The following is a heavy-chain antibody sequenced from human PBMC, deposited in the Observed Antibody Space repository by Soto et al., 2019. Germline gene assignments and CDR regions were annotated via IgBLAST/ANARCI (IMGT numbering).Heavy chain of an antibody. J-gene: IGHJ4*02. D-gene: IGHD1-20*01. Sequence: GESLRLSCSTSGFDFSNTWIHWVRQVPGQGLVWVSRINSDGSGIIYADSVKGRFTLSRDNAKNTVHLQMSSLRVEDTAVYYCAKDWYHIIAYWGQGIPVTVSS. CDR3: AKDWYHIIAY. CDR2: INSDGSGI. CDR1: GFDFSNTW. V-gene: IGHV3-74*01.